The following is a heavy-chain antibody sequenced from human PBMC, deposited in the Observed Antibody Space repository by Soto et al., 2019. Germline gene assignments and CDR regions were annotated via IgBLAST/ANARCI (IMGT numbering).Heavy chain of an antibody. J-gene: IGHJ4*02. CDR1: GFTFSTYW. CDR3: ARAHGVDY. CDR2: INSDGSST. D-gene: IGHD2-8*01. Sequence: EVQLVESGGGLVQPGGSLRLSCEASGFTFSTYWIHWVRQVPGKGLVWISRINSDGSSTIYADSVKGRFTIFRDNTKNTVYLQMNSLRADDTAVYYCARAHGVDYWGQGTLVTVSS. V-gene: IGHV3-74*01.